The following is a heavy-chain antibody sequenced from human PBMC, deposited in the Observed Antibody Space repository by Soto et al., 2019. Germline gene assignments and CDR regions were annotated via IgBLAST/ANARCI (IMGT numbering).Heavy chain of an antibody. J-gene: IGHJ4*02. CDR3: STCAGVLTTPDSMGPYDY. Sequence: QVRLVQSGAEVKNFGPSLKVSCKASGGTFNTYGLKWVRQAPGQGLEWMGGIIPIFHTTNYAQKFRDRVTITAYESTTTADMELSGLRSEETAMSYCSTCAGVLTTPDSMGPYDYWGQETLFTVSS. V-gene: IGHV1-69*01. CDR1: GGTFNTYG. CDR2: IIPIFHTT. D-gene: IGHD2-8*01.